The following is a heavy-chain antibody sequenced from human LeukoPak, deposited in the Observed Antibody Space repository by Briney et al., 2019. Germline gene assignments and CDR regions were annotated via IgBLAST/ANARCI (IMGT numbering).Heavy chain of an antibody. V-gene: IGHV4-59*01. D-gene: IGHD5-18*01. CDR3: ARSVDTSMVGDY. CDR1: GGAISNYY. Sequence: PSETLSLTCTVSGGAISNYYWSWIRQPPGKGLEWIGYIYYSGSTNYNASLKNRVTISLDTSKNQFSLKLNCVTAADTAVYYCARSVDTSMVGDYWGQGTLVTVSS. CDR2: IYYSGST. J-gene: IGHJ4*02.